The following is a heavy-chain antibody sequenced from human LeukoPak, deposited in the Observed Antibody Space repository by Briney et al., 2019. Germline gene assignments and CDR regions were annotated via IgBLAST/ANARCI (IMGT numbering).Heavy chain of an antibody. CDR1: GFTFSSYA. CDR3: AKSRSPYYYGSGSTHAGY. J-gene: IGHJ4*02. CDR2: IGGSGGST. Sequence: PGGPLRLSCAASGFTFSSYAMSWVRQAPGKGLEWVSAIGGSGGSTYYAVSVKGRFTISRDNSKNTLYLQMNSLRAEDTAVYYCAKSRSPYYYGSGSTHAGYWGQGTLVTVSS. D-gene: IGHD3-10*01. V-gene: IGHV3-23*01.